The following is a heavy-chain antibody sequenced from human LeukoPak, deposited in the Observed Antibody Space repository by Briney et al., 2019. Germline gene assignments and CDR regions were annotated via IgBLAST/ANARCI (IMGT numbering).Heavy chain of an antibody. CDR1: GFTFSSYS. CDR3: AREFLIPERAFEI. V-gene: IGHV3-48*01. J-gene: IGHJ3*02. Sequence: GGSLRLSCAGSGFTFSSYSLNWVRQAPGKGLEWVSYISSSSSSIFYAESVKGRFTISRDNAKNSLYLQMNSLRAEDTAMYFCAREFLIPERAFEIWGQGTMVTVSS. D-gene: IGHD2-21*01. CDR2: ISSSSSSI.